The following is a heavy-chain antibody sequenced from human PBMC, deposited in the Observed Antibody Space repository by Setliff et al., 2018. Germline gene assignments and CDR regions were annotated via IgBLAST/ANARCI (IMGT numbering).Heavy chain of an antibody. CDR1: GGSISSGSYY. Sequence: SETLSLTCTVSGGSISSGSYYWTWIRQPPGKGLEWIGYIYYSGSTNYNPSLKGRVTMSVDTSNNQLPLKLTSVSAADTAVYYCARAYYYGSGNSHKYYMDVWGKGTAVTVSS. CDR2: IYYSGST. V-gene: IGHV4-61*01. CDR3: ARAYYYGSGNSHKYYMDV. J-gene: IGHJ6*03. D-gene: IGHD3-10*01.